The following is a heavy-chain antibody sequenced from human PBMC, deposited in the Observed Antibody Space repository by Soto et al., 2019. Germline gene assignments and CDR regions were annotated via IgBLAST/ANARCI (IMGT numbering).Heavy chain of an antibody. D-gene: IGHD6-19*01. Sequence: SETLSLTCAVYGGSLGGHYWSWIRQPPGKGLEWIGEISHSGVTNYKPSLKRRVTISVDTSKNQFSLQLKSVTAADTALDYCARFSGSYYYAMDVWGQG. CDR2: ISHSGVT. V-gene: IGHV4-34*01. CDR3: ARFSGSYYYAMDV. J-gene: IGHJ6*02. CDR1: GGSLGGHY.